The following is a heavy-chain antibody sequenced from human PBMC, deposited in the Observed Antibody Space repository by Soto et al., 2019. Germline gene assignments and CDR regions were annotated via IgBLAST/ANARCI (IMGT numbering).Heavy chain of an antibody. D-gene: IGHD2-2*01. Sequence: ASVKVSCKASGYTFSSYFIHWVRQAPGQGLEWMGIIHLSGGITNYAHKLQGRVTMTRDTSTSTVYMELSSLRSEDTAVYYCARATYSSTSFRFDYSGQGTRVT. V-gene: IGHV1-46*01. CDR3: ARATYSSTSFRFDY. CDR2: IHLSGGIT. CDR1: GYTFSSYF. J-gene: IGHJ4*02.